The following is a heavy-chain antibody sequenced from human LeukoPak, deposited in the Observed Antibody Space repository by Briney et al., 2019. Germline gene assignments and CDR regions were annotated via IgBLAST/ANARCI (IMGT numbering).Heavy chain of an antibody. CDR1: GGSIGSYY. V-gene: IGHV4-59*08. J-gene: IGHJ5*02. CDR3: AGSPTYYYDSSGLNWFDP. Sequence: SETLSLTCTVSGGSIGSYYWSWIRKPPGKGVEWIGYIYYSGSTNYNPSLKSRVTISVDTSKNQFSLKLSSVTAADTAVYYCAGSPTYYYDSSGLNWFDPWGQGTLVTVSS. D-gene: IGHD3-22*01. CDR2: IYYSGST.